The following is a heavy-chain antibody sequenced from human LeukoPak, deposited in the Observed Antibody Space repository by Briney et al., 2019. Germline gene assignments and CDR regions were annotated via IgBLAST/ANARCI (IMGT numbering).Heavy chain of an antibody. Sequence: SETLSPTCSVSGASIRNYYWSWIRQSAGMGLEWIGRIYSSGSTTYNPSLKSRATMSVDTSKNQFSLKLTSVTAADTAVYYCGRGGPSVDFWGQGTLVTVSS. J-gene: IGHJ4*02. V-gene: IGHV4-4*07. D-gene: IGHD3-10*01. CDR2: IYSSGST. CDR3: GRGGPSVDF. CDR1: GASIRNYY.